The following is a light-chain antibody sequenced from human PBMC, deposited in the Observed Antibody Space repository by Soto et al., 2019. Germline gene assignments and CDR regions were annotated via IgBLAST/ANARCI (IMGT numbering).Light chain of an antibody. CDR3: QQTGSLPFT. J-gene: IGKJ2*01. CDR2: DAS. Sequence: EIVLTQSPGTLSLSPRERATHSCRASQRVANNYLAWYQQKPGQVPRLLIYDASIRATGIPDRFSGTGSGTDFTLTITRLDPEDFAVYYCQQTGSLPFTFGQGTKLEIK. CDR1: QRVANNY. V-gene: IGKV3-20*01.